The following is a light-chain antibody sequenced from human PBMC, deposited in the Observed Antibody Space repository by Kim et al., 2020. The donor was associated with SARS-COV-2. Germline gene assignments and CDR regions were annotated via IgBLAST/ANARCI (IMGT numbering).Light chain of an antibody. J-gene: IGLJ3*02. V-gene: IGLV2-14*03. CDR1: SRYVGGYNY. Sequence: GQSITISCIGTSRYVGGYNYVSWYQQHPGKAPKLMIYDVSNRPSGVSNRFSGSKSGNTASLTISGLQAEDEADYYCSSDTSSSTWVFGGGTQLTVL. CDR2: DVS. CDR3: SSDTSSSTWV.